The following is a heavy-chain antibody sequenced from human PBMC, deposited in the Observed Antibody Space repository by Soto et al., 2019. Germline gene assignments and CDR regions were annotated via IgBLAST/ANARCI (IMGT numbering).Heavy chain of an antibody. Sequence: QVQLVESGGGVVQPGRSLRLSCAASGFTFSSYGMHWVRQAPGRGLEWVAVLSYDGSNKYYADSVKGRFTISRDNAKNTLYLQMNSLRAEDTAVYYCAKEGSDYDIWTGSGYYGMDVWGQGTTVTVSS. CDR2: LSYDGSNK. CDR1: GFTFSSYG. D-gene: IGHD3-9*01. CDR3: AKEGSDYDIWTGSGYYGMDV. V-gene: IGHV3-30*18. J-gene: IGHJ6*02.